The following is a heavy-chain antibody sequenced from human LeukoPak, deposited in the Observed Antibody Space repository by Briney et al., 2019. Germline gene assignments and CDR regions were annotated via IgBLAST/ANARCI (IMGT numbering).Heavy chain of an antibody. CDR3: ASTGSCSF. V-gene: IGHV3-7*01. CDR1: GFAFSNYW. Sequence: PGGSLRLSCAASGFAFSNYWMTWVRQAPGKGLEWVANIKQDGSDKYYVDSVKGRFTISRDNAKNSLYPQMNSLRAEDTAVYYCASTGSCSFWGQGTTVTVSS. D-gene: IGHD1-14*01. J-gene: IGHJ3*01. CDR2: IKQDGSDK.